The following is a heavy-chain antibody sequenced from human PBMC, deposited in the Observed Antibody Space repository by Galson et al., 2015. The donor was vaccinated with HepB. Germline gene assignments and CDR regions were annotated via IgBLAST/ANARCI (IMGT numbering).Heavy chain of an antibody. Sequence: QSGAEVKKPGESLRISCKGSGYSFTSYWISWVRQMPGKGLEWMGRIDPSDSYTNYSPSFQGHVTISADKSISTAYLQWSSLKASDTAMYYCAVGVWSGYFHYYYGMDVWGQGTTVTVSS. CDR2: IDPSDSYT. CDR1: GYSFTSYW. D-gene: IGHD3-3*01. V-gene: IGHV5-10-1*01. CDR3: AVGVWSGYFHYYYGMDV. J-gene: IGHJ6*02.